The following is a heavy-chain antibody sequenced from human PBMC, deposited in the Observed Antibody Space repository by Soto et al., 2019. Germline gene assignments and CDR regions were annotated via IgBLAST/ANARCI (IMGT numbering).Heavy chain of an antibody. CDR1: GFTFSSYG. CDR3: AKDADSSSWFGSIGLSSAYFDY. J-gene: IGHJ4*02. Sequence: HPGGSLRLSCAASGFTFSSYGMHWVRQAPGKGLEWVAVISYDGSNKYYADSVKGRFTISRDNSKNTLYLQMNSLRAEDTAVYYCAKDADSSSWFGSIGLSSAYFDYWGQGTLVTVFS. D-gene: IGHD6-13*01. CDR2: ISYDGSNK. V-gene: IGHV3-30*18.